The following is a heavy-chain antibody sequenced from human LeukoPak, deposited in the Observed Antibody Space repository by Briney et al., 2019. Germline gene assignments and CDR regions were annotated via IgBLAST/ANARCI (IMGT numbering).Heavy chain of an antibody. CDR3: AKRWEVRYFDR. Sequence: ASVKVSCKASGGTFSSYAISWVRQAPGQGLEWMGRIIPILGIANYAQKFQGRVTITADKSTSTAYMELSSLRSEDTAVYYCAKRWEVRYFDRWGQGTLVTVSS. CDR1: GGTFSSYA. CDR2: IIPILGIA. D-gene: IGHD1-26*01. V-gene: IGHV1-69*04. J-gene: IGHJ4*02.